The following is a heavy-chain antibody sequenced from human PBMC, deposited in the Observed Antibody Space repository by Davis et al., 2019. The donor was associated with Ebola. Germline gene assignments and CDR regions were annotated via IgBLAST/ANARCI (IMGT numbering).Heavy chain of an antibody. V-gene: IGHV6-1*01. CDR2: TYYRSKWYN. CDR1: GDSVSSHSAA. J-gene: IGHJ6*02. CDR3: ARAHRYSGFEYYYGMDV. D-gene: IGHD5-12*01. Sequence: HSQTLSLTCAISGDSVSSHSAAWNWIRQSPSRGLEWLGRTYYRSKWYNDYAVSVKSRITINPDTSKNQFSLQLNSVTPEDTAVYYCARAHRYSGFEYYYGMDVWGQGTTVTVPS.